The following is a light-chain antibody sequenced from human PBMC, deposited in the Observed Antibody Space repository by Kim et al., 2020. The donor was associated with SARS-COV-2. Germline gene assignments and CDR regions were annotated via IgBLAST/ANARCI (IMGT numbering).Light chain of an antibody. V-gene: IGKV1-39*01. CDR2: AAS. Sequence: ASVGDRVTITCRSRQTVRSHLNWYQQKPGKAPKLLIYAASSLQSGVPSRFSGSGSGTDFTLTISYLQPEDSATYYCHQSYGTPWTFGPGTKVDIK. CDR3: HQSYGTPWT. J-gene: IGKJ1*01. CDR1: QTVRSH.